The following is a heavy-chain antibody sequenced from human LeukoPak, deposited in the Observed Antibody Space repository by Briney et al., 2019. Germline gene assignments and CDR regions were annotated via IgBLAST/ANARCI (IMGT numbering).Heavy chain of an antibody. Sequence: GGSLRLSCAAPGFTFSSYAMSWVRQAPGKGLEWVSAISGSGGSTYYADSVKGRFTISRDNSKNTLYLQMNSLRAEDTAVYFCAKVGYCTGSSCYNLEYWGQGTLVTVSS. CDR1: GFTFSSYA. CDR3: AKVGYCTGSSCYNLEY. CDR2: ISGSGGST. J-gene: IGHJ4*02. D-gene: IGHD2-15*01. V-gene: IGHV3-23*01.